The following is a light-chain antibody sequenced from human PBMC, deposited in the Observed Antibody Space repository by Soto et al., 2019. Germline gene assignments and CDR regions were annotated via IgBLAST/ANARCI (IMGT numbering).Light chain of an antibody. J-gene: IGLJ3*02. Sequence: QSVLTQPASVSGSPGQSITISCTGTSTDIGVYNYVSWYQQHPGKVPKVIIYEVTNRPSGVSNRFSGSKSGDTASLTISGLQSEDEADYYCSSYTTSVTLVFGGGTKLTVL. V-gene: IGLV2-14*01. CDR2: EVT. CDR3: SSYTTSVTLV. CDR1: STDIGVYNY.